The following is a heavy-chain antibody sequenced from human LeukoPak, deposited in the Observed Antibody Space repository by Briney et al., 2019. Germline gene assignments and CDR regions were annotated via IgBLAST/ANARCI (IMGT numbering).Heavy chain of an antibody. CDR1: GFTFSDYS. CDR2: ISGSSNYI. Sequence: GGSLRLSCAASGFTFSDYSMNWVRQAPGKGLGWVSYISGSSNYINYADSVKGRFTISRDNAKTSVYLQMNSLRAEDTAVYYCAREPSGWYVDYWGQGTLVTVSS. D-gene: IGHD6-19*01. CDR3: AREPSGWYVDY. V-gene: IGHV3-21*01. J-gene: IGHJ4*02.